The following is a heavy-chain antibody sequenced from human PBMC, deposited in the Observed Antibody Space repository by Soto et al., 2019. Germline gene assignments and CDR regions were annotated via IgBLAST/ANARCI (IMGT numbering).Heavy chain of an antibody. CDR3: ARVPGDGYPTIYYYYYGMDV. J-gene: IGHJ6*02. Sequence: ASVKVSCKASGYTFTSYYMHWVRQAPGQGLEWMGIINPSGGSTSYAQKFQGRVTMTRDTSTSTVYMELSSLRSEDTAVYYCARVPGDGYPTIYYYYYGMDVWGQGTTVTVSS. CDR2: INPSGGST. CDR1: GYTFTSYY. D-gene: IGHD5-12*01. V-gene: IGHV1-46*01.